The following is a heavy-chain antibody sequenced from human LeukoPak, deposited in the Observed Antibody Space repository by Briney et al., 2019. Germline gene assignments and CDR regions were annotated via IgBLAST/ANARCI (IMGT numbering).Heavy chain of an antibody. Sequence: GGSLRLSCAASGFTFSSYAVSWVRQAPGKGLEWVSAISGSGGSTYYADSVKGRFTISRDNSKNTLYLQMNSLRAEDTAVYYCAKDALSSGSYYTLGYWGQGTLVTVSS. CDR3: AKDALSSGSYYTLGY. D-gene: IGHD1-26*01. V-gene: IGHV3-23*01. J-gene: IGHJ4*02. CDR1: GFTFSSYA. CDR2: ISGSGGST.